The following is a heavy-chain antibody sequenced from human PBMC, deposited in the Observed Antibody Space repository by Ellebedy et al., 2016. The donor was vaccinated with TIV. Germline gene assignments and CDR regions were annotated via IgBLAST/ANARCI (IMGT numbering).Heavy chain of an antibody. V-gene: IGHV3-30-3*01. CDR1: GFTFSSYA. D-gene: IGHD4-17*01. CDR3: ARAYGDLTYYYYGMDV. CDR2: ISYDGSNK. J-gene: IGHJ6*02. Sequence: GGSLRLSXAASGFTFSSYAMHWVRQAPGKGLEWVAVISYDGSNKYYADSVKGRFTISRDNSKNTLYLQMNSLRAEDTAVYYCARAYGDLTYYYYGMDVWGQGTTVTVSS.